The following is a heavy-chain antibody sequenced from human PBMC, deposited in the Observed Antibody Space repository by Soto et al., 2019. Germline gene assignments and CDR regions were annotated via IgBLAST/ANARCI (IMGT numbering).Heavy chain of an antibody. CDR2: IFYDGYT. Sequence: QLQLQESGPGLVMPSETLSLTCTVSGDSISGSPYFWGWIRQPPGKRLEWIGSIFYDGYTVYSPSLQSRVTISVDTSKNQFSLRLTSVAAADTAIYSCARLQAAVPHYWGQGTLVTVSS. V-gene: IGHV4-39*01. CDR1: GDSISGSPYF. D-gene: IGHD6-13*01. J-gene: IGHJ4*02. CDR3: ARLQAAVPHY.